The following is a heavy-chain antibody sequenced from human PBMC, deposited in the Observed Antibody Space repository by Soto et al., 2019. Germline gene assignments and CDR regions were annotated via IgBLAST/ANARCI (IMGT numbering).Heavy chain of an antibody. CDR3: AGEPRAGGGPMALGYYYYYGMDV. J-gene: IGHJ6*02. V-gene: IGHV3-48*03. Sequence: EVQLVEAGGGLVQPGRSLRLSCAASGFTFSHYEMNWVRQAPGKGLQWISYISHTGTTIYYADSVKGRFTISRDNGKNSPELEKDSLGAEGTAVYFLAGEPRAGGGPMALGYYYYYGMDVWGQGTTVTVSS. CDR1: GFTFSHYE. CDR2: ISHTGTTI. D-gene: IGHD3-10*01.